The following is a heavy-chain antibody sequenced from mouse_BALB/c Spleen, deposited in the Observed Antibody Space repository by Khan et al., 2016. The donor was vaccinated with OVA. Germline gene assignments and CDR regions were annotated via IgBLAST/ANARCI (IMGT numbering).Heavy chain of an antibody. CDR3: TRHRGYYVYNRSIDY. D-gene: IGHD1-1*01. Sequence: EVELVESGGDLVRPGGSLKLSCAASGFSFSTYSMSWVRQTPEKRLEWVATISSGGSYTYSPDSVKGRFTISRDNAKNTLYLQMSRLKSEDTAMYYSTRHRGYYVYNRSIDYWGQGTTLTVSS. CDR2: ISSGGSYT. V-gene: IGHV5-6-4*01. J-gene: IGHJ2*01. CDR1: GFSFSTYS.